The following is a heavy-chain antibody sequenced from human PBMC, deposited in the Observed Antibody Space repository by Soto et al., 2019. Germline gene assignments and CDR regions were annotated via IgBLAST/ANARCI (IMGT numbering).Heavy chain of an antibody. CDR2: ISGSGGST. J-gene: IGHJ4*02. CDR3: AKDLNPGIAAAGSPITMILVVTELDY. Sequence: SVGSLRLSCAASGFTFSSYAMSWVRQAPGKGLEWVSAISGSGGSTYYADSVKGRFTISRDNSKNTLYLQMNSLRAEDTAVYYCAKDLNPGIAAAGSPITMILVVTELDYWGQGTLVPVSS. D-gene: IGHD3-22*01. V-gene: IGHV3-23*01. CDR1: GFTFSSYA.